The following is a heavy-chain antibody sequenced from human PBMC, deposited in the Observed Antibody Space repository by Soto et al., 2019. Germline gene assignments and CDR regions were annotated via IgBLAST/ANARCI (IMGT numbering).Heavy chain of an antibody. Sequence: GGSLRLSCISSGFTFRTHTMNWVRQAPGKGLEWVSGIRGFSPYTFYAESVKGRFTISRDNAKNSVFLQMDSLRAEDTAVYYCARDRGYDAHDYYYNAMDVWGQGTTVTVSS. D-gene: IGHD3-10*01. J-gene: IGHJ6*02. CDR2: IRGFSPYT. V-gene: IGHV3-21*01. CDR1: GFTFRTHT. CDR3: ARDRGYDAHDYYYNAMDV.